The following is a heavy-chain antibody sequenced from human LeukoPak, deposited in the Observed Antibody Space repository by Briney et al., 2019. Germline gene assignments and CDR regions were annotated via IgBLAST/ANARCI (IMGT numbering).Heavy chain of an antibody. Sequence: GGSLRLSCAASGFTFSNSPMHWVRQAPGKGLEWVAVTSHDESNKYYADSVKGRFTISRDNSKNTLYLQMNSLRAEDTAVYYCAKDPPVGYDKGNYWGQGTLVTVSS. V-gene: IGHV3-30-3*01. CDR3: AKDPPVGYDKGNY. J-gene: IGHJ4*02. CDR2: TSHDESNK. D-gene: IGHD2-8*02. CDR1: GFTFSNSP.